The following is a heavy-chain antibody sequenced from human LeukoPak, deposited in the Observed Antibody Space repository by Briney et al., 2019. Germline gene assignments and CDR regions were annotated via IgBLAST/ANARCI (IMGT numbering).Heavy chain of an antibody. Sequence: PSQTLSLTCTVSGGSISSGDYYWSWIRQPPGKGLEWIGYIYYSGSTYYNPSLKSRVTISVDTSKNQFSLKLSSVTAADTAVYYCARDLERYSYGLTPLDAFDIWGQGTMVTVSS. V-gene: IGHV4-30-4*01. CDR3: ARDLERYSYGLTPLDAFDI. D-gene: IGHD5-18*01. CDR2: IYYSGST. J-gene: IGHJ3*02. CDR1: GGSISSGDYY.